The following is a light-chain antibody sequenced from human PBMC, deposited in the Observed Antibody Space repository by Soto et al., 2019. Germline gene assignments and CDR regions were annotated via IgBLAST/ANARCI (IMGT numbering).Light chain of an antibody. J-gene: IGLJ1*01. CDR2: DVS. Sequence: QSALTQPASVSGSPGQSITISCTGTSSDVGGYNYVSWYQQHPGKAPKLMIYDVSNRPSGVSNRFSGSKSGNTASLTISGLQAEDEADYYCSSYTSSSTPYVFGTGTKLTVI. V-gene: IGLV2-14*01. CDR3: SSYTSSSTPYV. CDR1: SSDVGGYNY.